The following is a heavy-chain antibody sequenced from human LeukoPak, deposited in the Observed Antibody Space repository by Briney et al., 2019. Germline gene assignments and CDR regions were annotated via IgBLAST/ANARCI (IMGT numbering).Heavy chain of an antibody. CDR2: IIPILGTA. D-gene: IGHD3-22*01. CDR1: GGTFSSYA. V-gene: IGHV1-69*11. CDR3: ARHLQTYYYDSSGYFDY. Sequence: SVKVSCKASGGTFSSYAISWVRQAPGQGLEWMGRIIPILGTANYAQKFQGRVTITTDESTSTAYMELSSLRSEDTAVYYCARHLQTYYYDSSGYFDYWGQGTLVTVSS. J-gene: IGHJ4*02.